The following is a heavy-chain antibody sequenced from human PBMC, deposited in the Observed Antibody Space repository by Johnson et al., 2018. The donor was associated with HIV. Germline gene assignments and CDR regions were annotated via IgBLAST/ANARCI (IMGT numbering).Heavy chain of an antibody. Sequence: VQLVESGGGLVQPGGSLRLSCAASGFTFSSYDMHWVRQATGKGLEWVSAIGTAGDTYYPCSVKGRFTISRENAKNSLYLQMNSLRAGDTAVYYCARAPRFGRVRGSAFDIWGQGTMVTVSS. J-gene: IGHJ3*02. CDR3: ARAPRFGRVRGSAFDI. D-gene: IGHD3-10*01. CDR1: GFTFSSYD. CDR2: IGTAGDT. V-gene: IGHV3-13*01.